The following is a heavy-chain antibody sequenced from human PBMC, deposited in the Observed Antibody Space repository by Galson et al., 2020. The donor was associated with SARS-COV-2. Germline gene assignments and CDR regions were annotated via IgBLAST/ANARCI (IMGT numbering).Heavy chain of an antibody. CDR2: IFYNGAT. Sequence: SETLSLTCTVSGGSISSRNYYWVWIRQPTGQGLEGLVSIFYNGATNHKPTLKTRVTISMDTSKNQFSLKLNSVTAADTAVYYCVGRYYDCWSSFDPWGQGTPVIVSS. V-gene: IGHV4-39*01. CDR3: VGRYYDCWSSFDP. D-gene: IGHD3-3*01. CDR1: GGSISSRNYY. J-gene: IGHJ5*02.